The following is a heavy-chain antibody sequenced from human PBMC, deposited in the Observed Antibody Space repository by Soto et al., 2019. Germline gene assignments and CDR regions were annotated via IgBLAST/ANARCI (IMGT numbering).Heavy chain of an antibody. Sequence: GASVKVSCKASGYTFTSYYMHWVRQAPGQGLEWMGIINPSGGSTSYAQKFQGRVTMTRDTSTSAVYMELSSLRSEDTAVYYCARVEGIAAAGIMYIQLSGQATLVTVSS. V-gene: IGHV1-46*01. CDR2: INPSGGST. CDR3: ARVEGIAAAGIMYIQL. CDR1: GYTFTSYY. D-gene: IGHD6-13*01. J-gene: IGHJ1*01.